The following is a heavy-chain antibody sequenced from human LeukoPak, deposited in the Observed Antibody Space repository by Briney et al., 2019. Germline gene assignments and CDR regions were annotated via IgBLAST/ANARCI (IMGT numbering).Heavy chain of an antibody. Sequence: SETLSLTCSVSGGSLSSLYWSWIRQPPGKGLEWIGYISYTGSINYKPSLKSRVTMFVDMSKNQFSLRLSSVTAADTAVYYCAGHRAYSSSSPFDYWGQGTLVTVSS. J-gene: IGHJ4*02. CDR1: GGSLSSLY. CDR3: AGHRAYSSSSPFDY. CDR2: ISYTGSI. V-gene: IGHV4-59*08. D-gene: IGHD6-6*01.